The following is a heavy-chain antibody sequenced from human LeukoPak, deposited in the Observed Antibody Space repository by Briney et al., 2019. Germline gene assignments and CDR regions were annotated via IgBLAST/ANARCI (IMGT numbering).Heavy chain of an antibody. CDR1: KFTFSSYN. CDR2: ISSSSSPI. J-gene: IGHJ4*02. D-gene: IGHD3-10*01. CDR3: AKICLRGVIISYFDY. Sequence: GGSLRLSCAASKFTFSSYNMNWVRQAPGKGLEWLAYISSSSSPIYYADSVKGRFTISRDTSKNTLYLQMNSLRAEDTAVYYCAKICLRGVIISYFDYWGQGALVTVSS. V-gene: IGHV3-48*01.